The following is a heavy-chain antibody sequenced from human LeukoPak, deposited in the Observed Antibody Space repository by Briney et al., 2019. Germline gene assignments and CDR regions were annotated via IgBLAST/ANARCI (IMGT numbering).Heavy chain of an antibody. CDR2: ISSSSSYI. J-gene: IGHJ4*02. V-gene: IGHV3-21*01. CDR3: AKVGAVAAVDY. CDR1: RFTFTDYT. D-gene: IGHD6-19*01. Sequence: TAGGSLRLSCAASRFTFTDYTMNWVRQAPGKGLEWVSSISSSSSYINYADSVKGRFTISRDNSKNTLYLQMDGLRAEDTAVYYCAKVGAVAAVDYWGQGTLVTVSS.